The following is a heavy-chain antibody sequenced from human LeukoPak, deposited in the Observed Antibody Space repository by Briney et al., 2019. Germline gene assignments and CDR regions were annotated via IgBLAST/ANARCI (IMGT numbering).Heavy chain of an antibody. CDR2: ITFDGNSK. V-gene: IGHV3-30*18. Sequence: PGGSLRLSCAASGFPFSIYGMHWVRQAPGKGREWVAIITFDGNSKSYADSVKGRFTVSRDNSKNTLYLQMSSLRTEDTAVYYCAKDLSYGSYSFDSWGQGALVTVSS. D-gene: IGHD3-10*01. CDR3: AKDLSYGSYSFDS. CDR1: GFPFSIYG. J-gene: IGHJ4*02.